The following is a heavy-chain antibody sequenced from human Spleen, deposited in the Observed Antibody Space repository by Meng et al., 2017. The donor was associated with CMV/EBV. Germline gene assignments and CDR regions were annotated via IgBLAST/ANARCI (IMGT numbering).Heavy chain of an antibody. CDR1: GLRVSSFA. Sequence: SGLRVSSFAMHWLRQVPGKGLDCVAVISDDGSNKYYADSVKGRFTISRDNSKKTLYLQMNSLTPEDTAVYYCARTGWSGSTSFVQYWGQGTLVTVSS. D-gene: IGHD2-2*01. CDR3: ARTGWSGSTSFVQY. CDR2: ISDDGSNK. J-gene: IGHJ1*01. V-gene: IGHV3-30*04.